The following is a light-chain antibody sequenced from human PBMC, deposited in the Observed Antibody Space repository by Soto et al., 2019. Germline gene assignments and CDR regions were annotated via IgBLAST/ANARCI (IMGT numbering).Light chain of an antibody. Sequence: DIVMTQSPDSLAVSLGERATINCKSSQSVSNFLAWYQQKPGQAPRLLIYGASSRATGIPDRFSGSGSGTDFTLTISRLEPEDFAVYYCQQYVSSRITFGQGTRLEI. J-gene: IGKJ5*01. CDR2: GAS. CDR1: QSVSNF. V-gene: IGKV3-20*01. CDR3: QQYVSSRIT.